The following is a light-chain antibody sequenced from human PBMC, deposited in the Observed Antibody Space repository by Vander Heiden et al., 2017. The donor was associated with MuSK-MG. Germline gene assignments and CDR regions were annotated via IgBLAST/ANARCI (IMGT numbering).Light chain of an antibody. V-gene: IGKV1-27*01. J-gene: IGKJ4*01. CDR3: LKDNSVPLT. CDR2: SAS. CDR1: QGMSIY. Sequence: DIQITQSPSSLSASVGDRLTITCRASQGMSIYLAWYQQKPGKVPNLLIHSASTFRSGVPSRFSGTGSLTDFTLTISSLQPEDVATYYSLKDNSVPLTFGGGTKVEIK.